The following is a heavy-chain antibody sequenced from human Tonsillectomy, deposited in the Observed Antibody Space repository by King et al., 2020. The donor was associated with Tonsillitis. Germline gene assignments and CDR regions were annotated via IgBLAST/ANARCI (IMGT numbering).Heavy chain of an antibody. V-gene: IGHV3-30*02. CDR3: AKGGGAGTVDY. CDR1: GFTFSSYG. CDR2: IRYDGSNK. D-gene: IGHD1-7*01. J-gene: IGHJ4*02. Sequence: VQLVESGGGVVQPGGSLRLSCAASGFTFSSYGMHWVRQAPGKGLEWVAFIRYDGSNKYYADSVKGRVTISRDNSKNTVYLQMNGLRAEDTAVYYCAKGGGAGTVDYWGQGTLVTVSS.